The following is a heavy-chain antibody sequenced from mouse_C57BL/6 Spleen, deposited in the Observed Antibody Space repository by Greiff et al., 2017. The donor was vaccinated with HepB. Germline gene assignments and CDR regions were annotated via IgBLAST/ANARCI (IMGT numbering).Heavy chain of an antibody. CDR3: AREIYYYGSSYGDAMDY. CDR1: GYTFTSYW. V-gene: IGHV1-64*01. J-gene: IGHJ4*01. CDR2: IHPNSGST. Sequence: QVQLQQPGAELVKPGASVKLSCKASGYTFTSYWMHWVKQRPGQGLEWIGMIHPNSGSTNYNEKFKSKATLTVDKSSSTAYMQRSSLTSEDSAVYYCAREIYYYGSSYGDAMDYWGQRTSVTVSS. D-gene: IGHD1-1*01.